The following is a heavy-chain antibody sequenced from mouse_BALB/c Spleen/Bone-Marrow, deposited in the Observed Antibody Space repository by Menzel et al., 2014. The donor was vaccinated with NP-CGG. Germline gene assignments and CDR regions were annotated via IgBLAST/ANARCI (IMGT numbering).Heavy chain of an antibody. CDR2: INPESSTI. CDR1: GFDFSRYW. D-gene: IGHD1-2*01. V-gene: IGHV4-1*02. CDR3: ARLSYYGLTDY. J-gene: IGHJ2*01. Sequence: EVKLQESGGGLVQPGGSLKLSCTASGFDFSRYWMSWVRQAPGKGEQWIGEINPESSTINYTPSLKDKFIISRDNAKNTLYLQMSKVRSEDTALYYCARLSYYGLTDYWGQGTTLTVSS.